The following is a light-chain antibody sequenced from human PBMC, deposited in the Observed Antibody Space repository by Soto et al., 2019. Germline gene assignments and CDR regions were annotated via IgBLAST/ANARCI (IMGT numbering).Light chain of an antibody. CDR2: GAS. CDR1: QSISNN. V-gene: IGKV3-20*01. Sequence: EIVLTQSPATLSLSPGERAPLSCRASQSISNNLAWYQQKPGQAPRLLISGASSRATGVPDRFSGNGSGTDFTLTITGLEPEDFALYYCQQYGDSPITFGQGTRLEIK. CDR3: QQYGDSPIT. J-gene: IGKJ5*01.